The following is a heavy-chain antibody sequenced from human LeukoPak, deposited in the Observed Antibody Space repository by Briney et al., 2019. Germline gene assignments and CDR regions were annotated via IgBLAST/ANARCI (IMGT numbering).Heavy chain of an antibody. D-gene: IGHD4-17*01. CDR3: GSTTVTTDYYFDY. CDR1: GFSVSDHY. J-gene: IGHJ4*02. V-gene: IGHV3-53*05. CDR2: IFADDLT. Sequence: GGSLRLSCVDSGFSVSDHYMSWVRQAPGKGLQWLSVIFADDLTYYEDSVKGRFTISRDNSKNTLYLQMNSLRAEDTAVYYCGSTTVTTDYYFDYWGQGTLVTVSS.